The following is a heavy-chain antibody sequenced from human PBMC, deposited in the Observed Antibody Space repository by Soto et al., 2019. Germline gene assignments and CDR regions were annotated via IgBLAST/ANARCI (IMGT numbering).Heavy chain of an antibody. D-gene: IGHD3-22*01. J-gene: IGHJ3*01. Sequence: GGSLRLSCAASGFTFSSYDMHWVRQATGKGLEWVSAIGTAGDTYYPGSVKGRFTISRENAKNSLYLQMNSLRAGDTAVYYCARAKARGHYYDSSGPFSDAFDVWGQGTVVT. V-gene: IGHV3-13*01. CDR2: IGTAGDT. CDR1: GFTFSSYD. CDR3: ARAKARGHYYDSSGPFSDAFDV.